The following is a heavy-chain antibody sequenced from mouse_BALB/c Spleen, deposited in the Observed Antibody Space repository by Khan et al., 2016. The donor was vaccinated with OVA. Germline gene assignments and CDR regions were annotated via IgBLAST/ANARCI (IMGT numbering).Heavy chain of an antibody. CDR3: ARRDYEAMDY. J-gene: IGHJ4*01. CDR1: GFNLKDYY. V-gene: IGHV14-1*02. D-gene: IGHD2-4*01. CDR2: IDPENGNT. Sequence: VQLQQPGAELVRPGALVKLSCKASGFNLKDYYMHWVKQRPEQGLEWIGWIDPENGNTIYDPKFQDKASMTADTSSNTAYLQLSSLTSEDTADYYCARRDYEAMDYWGQGTSVTVSS.